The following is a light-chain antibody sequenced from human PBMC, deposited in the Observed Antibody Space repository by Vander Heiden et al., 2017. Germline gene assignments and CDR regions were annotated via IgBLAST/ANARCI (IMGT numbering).Light chain of an antibody. CDR2: QDS. V-gene: IGLV3-1*01. Sequence: SYELTHPPSVSVSPGQTASITCSGDKVGDKYACWYQQKPGQSPVLVIYQDSKRPSGIPERFSGSNSGNTATLTISGTQAMDEADYYCQAWDSSTYVFGTGTKVTVL. J-gene: IGLJ1*01. CDR3: QAWDSSTYV. CDR1: KVGDKY.